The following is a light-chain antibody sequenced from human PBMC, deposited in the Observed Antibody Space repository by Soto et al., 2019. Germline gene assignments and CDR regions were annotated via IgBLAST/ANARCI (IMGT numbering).Light chain of an antibody. Sequence: DIQMTQSPSTLSASVEDRVTITCRGSQSISTWLAWYQQKPGKAPKLLIYKAINLQSGVPSRFSGSGSGTEFSLTINSLHPDDFATYYCQRYNDFQYIFGQGTKLEMK. CDR1: QSISTW. CDR2: KAI. CDR3: QRYNDFQYI. J-gene: IGKJ2*01. V-gene: IGKV1-5*03.